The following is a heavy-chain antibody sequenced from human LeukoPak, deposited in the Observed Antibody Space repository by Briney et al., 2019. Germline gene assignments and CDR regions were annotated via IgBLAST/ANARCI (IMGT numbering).Heavy chain of an antibody. CDR2: IYYSGST. CDR3: ARDVTHGYFDY. V-gene: IGHV4-31*03. CDR1: GGSISSSGYY. J-gene: IGHJ4*02. Sequence: TLSLTCTVSGGSISSSGYYWSWIRQHPGKGLEWIGYIYYSGSTYYNPSLKSRVTISVDTSKNQFSLKLSSVTAADTAVYYCARDVTHGYFDYWGQGTLVTVSS. D-gene: IGHD4-4*01.